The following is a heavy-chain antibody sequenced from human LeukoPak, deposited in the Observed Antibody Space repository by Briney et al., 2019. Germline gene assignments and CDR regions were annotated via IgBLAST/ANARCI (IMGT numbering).Heavy chain of an antibody. Sequence: SETLSLTCTVSGGSISSYYWSWIRQPPGKGLEWIGYIYYSGSTNYNPSLKSRVTISVDTSKNQFSLKLSSVTAADTAVYYCASSEGGKEEISDPNRYYWYFDLWGRGTLVTVSS. CDR2: IYYSGST. D-gene: IGHD1-14*01. CDR3: ASSEGGKEEISDPNRYYWYFDL. CDR1: GGSISSYY. V-gene: IGHV4-59*01. J-gene: IGHJ2*01.